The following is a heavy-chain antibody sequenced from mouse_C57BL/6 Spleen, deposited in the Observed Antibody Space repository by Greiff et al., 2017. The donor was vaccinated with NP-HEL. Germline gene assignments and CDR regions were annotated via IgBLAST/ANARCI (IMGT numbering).Heavy chain of an antibody. Sequence: EVKLVESGGGLVKPGGSLKLSCAASGFTFSDYGMHWVRQAPEKGLEWVAYISSGSSTIYYADTAKGRFTISRDNAKNTLFLQMTSLGSEDTAMYYCARIYYYGSRYAMDYWGQGTSVTVSS. CDR2: ISSGSSTI. CDR1: GFTFSDYG. D-gene: IGHD1-1*01. V-gene: IGHV5-17*01. CDR3: ARIYYYGSRYAMDY. J-gene: IGHJ4*01.